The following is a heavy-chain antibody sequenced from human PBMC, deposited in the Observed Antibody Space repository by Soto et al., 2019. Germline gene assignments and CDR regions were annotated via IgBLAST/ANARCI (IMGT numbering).Heavy chain of an antibody. J-gene: IGHJ4*02. D-gene: IGHD6-6*01. Sequence: PSQTLSLTCSVSGGSLSSGYYYWSWIRQPRGKGLEWIGNIYCSENTYYKPSLKSRRIISIDTSKNQFSLKLSSVTDAETAVYYCASSSSRAARPGLYWGQGPLVTVSS. CDR3: ASSSSRAARPGLY. CDR1: GGSLSSGYYY. CDR2: IYCSENT. V-gene: IGHV4-30-4*01.